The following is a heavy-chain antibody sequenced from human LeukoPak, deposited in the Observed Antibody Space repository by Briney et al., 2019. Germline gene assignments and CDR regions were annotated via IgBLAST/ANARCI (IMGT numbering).Heavy chain of an antibody. Sequence: GGSLRLSCAASGFTFSTYCMNWVRHTPGKGLEWVSSISYSSTYIYYTDSAKGRCTVSRDDAKNSLYLQMNSLRDEDTAVYYCARGGPEGWFGELARNWFDPWGQGTLVTVSS. CDR1: GFTFSTYC. CDR2: ISYSSTYI. D-gene: IGHD3-10*01. CDR3: ARGGPEGWFGELARNWFDP. V-gene: IGHV3-21*01. J-gene: IGHJ5*02.